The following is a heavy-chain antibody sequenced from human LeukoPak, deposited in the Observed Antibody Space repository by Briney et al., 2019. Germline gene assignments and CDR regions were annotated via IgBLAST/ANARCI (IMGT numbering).Heavy chain of an antibody. J-gene: IGHJ6*03. CDR2: INHSGST. Sequence: SETLSLTCAVYGGSFSGYYWSWIRQPPAKGLECIGEINHSGSTNYNPSLKSRVTISVDTSKNQFSLKLSSVTAADTAVYYCARGLGGTGGYSSGYYHYYYYYYMDVWGKGTTVTVSS. CDR1: GGSFSGYY. D-gene: IGHD3-22*01. V-gene: IGHV4-34*01. CDR3: ARGLGGTGGYSSGYYHYYYYYYMDV.